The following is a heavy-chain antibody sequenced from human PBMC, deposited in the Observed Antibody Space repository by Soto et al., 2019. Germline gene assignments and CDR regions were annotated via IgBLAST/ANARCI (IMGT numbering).Heavy chain of an antibody. J-gene: IGHJ5*02. CDR2: IYYSGAT. CDR1: GGSIRDISHY. D-gene: IGHD1-1*01. V-gene: IGHV4-39*01. CDR3: AVIEWNDVFRCDP. Sequence: QLHLQESGPGLVKSSETLSLTCSVSGGSIRDISHYWAWIRQSPGKELELIGSIYYSGATYYNPSLACRVTLSLDTSKNQFSLKLSSVTAADTAVYYCAVIEWNDVFRCDPWGRGSLVTVSS.